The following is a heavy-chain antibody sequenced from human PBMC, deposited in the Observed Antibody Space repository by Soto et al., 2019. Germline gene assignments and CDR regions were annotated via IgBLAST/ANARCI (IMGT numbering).Heavy chain of an antibody. CDR2: ISRDGSSI. V-gene: IGHV3-74*01. D-gene: IGHD5-12*01. Sequence: GGSLRLSCAGSGLSFSNYWIHWVRQAPGKGLAWVSRISRDGSSIAYADSVKGRFTISRDFAKNTVYLQMDSLGAEDTALYYCARETSGYSSYLDYWGQGSLVTVSS. CDR1: GLSFSNYW. CDR3: ARETSGYSSYLDY. J-gene: IGHJ4*02.